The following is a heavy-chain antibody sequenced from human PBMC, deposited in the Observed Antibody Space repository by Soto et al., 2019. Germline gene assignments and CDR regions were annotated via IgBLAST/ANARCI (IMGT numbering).Heavy chain of an antibody. CDR1: GGSFSGYY. J-gene: IGHJ5*02. D-gene: IGHD1-7*01. CDR3: ARSRRVELRVVQDWFDP. Sequence: QVQLQQWGAGLLKPSEPLSLTCAVYGGSFSGYYWSWIRQPPGKGLEWIGEINHSESNNYNPSLKQRVNISVDTSKNQFSLKLISVTGADKAVYYCARSRRVELRVVQDWFDPWGQGTLVTVSS. CDR2: INHSESN. V-gene: IGHV4-34*01.